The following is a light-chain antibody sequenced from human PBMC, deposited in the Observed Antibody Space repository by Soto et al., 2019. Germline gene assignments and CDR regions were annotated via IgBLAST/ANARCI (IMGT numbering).Light chain of an antibody. CDR3: VAWDDSLNGYVV. CDR1: SSNIGSTT. Sequence: QSVLTQPPSAFGTPGQRVTISCSGSSSNIGSTTVTWSQQHPGPAPKLVIYSNNQRPSGVPDRFSGSKSGTSASLAISGLQSEDEADYYCVAWDDSLNGYVVFGGGTKVTVL. J-gene: IGLJ2*01. CDR2: SNN. V-gene: IGLV1-44*01.